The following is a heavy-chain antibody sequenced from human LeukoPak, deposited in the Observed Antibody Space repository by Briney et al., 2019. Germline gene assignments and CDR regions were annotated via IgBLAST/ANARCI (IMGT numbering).Heavy chain of an antibody. CDR1: GGSISGDY. CDR2: IHHSGSA. D-gene: IGHD3-10*01. Sequence: SETLSLTCGVYGGSISGDYWSWIRQPPGKGLEWIAEIHHSGSANYNPSLKSRATISIDTSKNQFSLKLTSVTAADTAVYYCARSDYGSGNYYWSLDYWGQGTLVTVSS. J-gene: IGHJ4*02. CDR3: ARSDYGSGNYYWSLDY. V-gene: IGHV4-34*01.